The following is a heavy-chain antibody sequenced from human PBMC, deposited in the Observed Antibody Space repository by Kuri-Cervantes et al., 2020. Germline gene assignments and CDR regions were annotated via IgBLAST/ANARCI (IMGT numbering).Heavy chain of an antibody. CDR2: ITSQTNGGGTV. CDR1: GFTFSHAW. J-gene: IGHJ4*02. CDR3: TADWLNHEFVDY. Sequence: GGSLRLSCAASGFTFSHAWMSWVRQAPGKGLEWIGRITSQTNGGGTVDYGVPVKGRLTISRDDSENMLFLQLNSLKIEDTALYYCTADWLNHEFVDYWGQGTLVTVSS. V-gene: IGHV3-15*01. D-gene: IGHD6-19*01.